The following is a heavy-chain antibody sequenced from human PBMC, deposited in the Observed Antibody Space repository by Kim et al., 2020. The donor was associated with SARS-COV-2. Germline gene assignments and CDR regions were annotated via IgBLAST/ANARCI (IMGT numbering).Heavy chain of an antibody. V-gene: IGHV4-39*07. J-gene: IGHJ4*02. CDR2: IYYSGST. Sequence: SETLSLTCTVSGGSISSSSYYWGWIRQPPGKGLEWIGSIYYSGSTYYNPSLKSRVTISVDTSKNQFSLKLSSVTAADTAVYYCARDLILWLGGPRNFDYWGQGTLVTVSS. CDR3: ARDLILWLGGPRNFDY. D-gene: IGHD3-10*01. CDR1: GGSISSSSYY.